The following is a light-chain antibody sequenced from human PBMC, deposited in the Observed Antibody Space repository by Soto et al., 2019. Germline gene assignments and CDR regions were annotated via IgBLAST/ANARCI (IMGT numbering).Light chain of an antibody. CDR1: QNVSSGY. CDR3: QQYGSSPRT. CDR2: GAS. Sequence: EVLLTQSPCTLSSSPGDRVTISCRASQNVSSGYLAWYQQKPGQSPRLLIYGASSRATGIPSRFSGSGSGTDFTLTISRLEPEDFAVYYCQQYGSSPRTFGQGTKVEIK. V-gene: IGKV3-20*01. J-gene: IGKJ1*01.